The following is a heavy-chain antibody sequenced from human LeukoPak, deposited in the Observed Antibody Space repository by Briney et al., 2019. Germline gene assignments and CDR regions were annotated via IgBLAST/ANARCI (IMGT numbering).Heavy chain of an antibody. D-gene: IGHD2-2*01. CDR1: GFTFSSYE. V-gene: IGHV3-48*03. Sequence: PGGSLRLSCAASGFTFSSYEMNWVRQAPGKGLEWVSYISSSGSTIYYADSVKGRFTISRDNAKNSLYLQMNSLRAEDTAVYYCARGQVVPAARWFDPWGQGTLVTVSS. CDR2: ISSSGSTI. CDR3: ARGQVVPAARWFDP. J-gene: IGHJ5*02.